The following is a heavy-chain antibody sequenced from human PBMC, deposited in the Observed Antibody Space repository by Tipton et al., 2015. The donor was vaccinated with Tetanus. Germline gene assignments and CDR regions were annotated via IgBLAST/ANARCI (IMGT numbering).Heavy chain of an antibody. V-gene: IGHV3-23*01. J-gene: IGHJ4*02. Sequence: SLRLSCVASGLTFSSYSMGWVRQAPGKGLEWVSAISGSGAKTHYADSVKGRFAISRDNSKNTLSLQMNSLRAEDTAVYYTVPHYGRGYVSGRWSGLDYWSQGALVTVSS. CDR1: GLTFSSYS. CDR3: VPHYGRGYVSGRWSGLDY. D-gene: IGHD3-16*01. CDR2: ISGSGAKT.